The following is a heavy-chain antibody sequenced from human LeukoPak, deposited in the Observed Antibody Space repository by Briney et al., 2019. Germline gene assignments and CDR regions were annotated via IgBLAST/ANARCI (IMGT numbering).Heavy chain of an antibody. CDR3: ARDRTTGTTSWFDP. J-gene: IGHJ5*02. CDR2: IWYDGSNK. CDR1: GFTFSSYG. D-gene: IGHD1-1*01. V-gene: IGHV3-33*01. Sequence: PGRSLRLSCAASGFTFSSYGMHWVRQAPGKGLEWVAVIWYDGSNKYYADSVKGRFTISRDNSKNTLYLQMNSLRAEDTAVYYCARDRTTGTTSWFDPWGQGTLVTVSS.